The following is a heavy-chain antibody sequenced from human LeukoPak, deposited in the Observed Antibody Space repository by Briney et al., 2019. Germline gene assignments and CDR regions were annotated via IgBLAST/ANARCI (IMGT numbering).Heavy chain of an antibody. CDR3: ARVQVDTDAFDI. Sequence: ASVKVSCKASGGTFSSYAISWVRQAPGQGLEWMGGIIPIFGTANYAQKFQGRVTITTDESTSTAYMELSSLRSEDTAVYYCARVQVDTDAFDIWGQGTMVTVSS. V-gene: IGHV1-69*05. D-gene: IGHD2-15*01. CDR2: IIPIFGTA. CDR1: GGTFSSYA. J-gene: IGHJ3*02.